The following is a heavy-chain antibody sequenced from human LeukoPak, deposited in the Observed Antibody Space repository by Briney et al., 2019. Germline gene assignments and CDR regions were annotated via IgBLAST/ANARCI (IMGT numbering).Heavy chain of an antibody. CDR3: AKDLITMIVVVMTNSGGASDI. Sequence: PGRSLRLSCAASGFTFSSYGMHWVRQAPGKGLEWVAVISYDGSNKYYADSVKGRYTISRDNSKNTLYLQMNSLRAEDTAVYYCAKDLITMIVVVMTNSGGASDIWGQGTMVTVSS. J-gene: IGHJ3*02. D-gene: IGHD3-22*01. CDR2: ISYDGSNK. CDR1: GFTFSSYG. V-gene: IGHV3-30*18.